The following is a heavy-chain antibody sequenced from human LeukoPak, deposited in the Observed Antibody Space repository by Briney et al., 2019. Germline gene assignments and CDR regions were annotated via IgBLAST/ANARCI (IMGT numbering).Heavy chain of an antibody. CDR2: INSDGINT. CDR1: GFTFSNYW. Sequence: PGGSLRLSCAASGFTFSNYWMHWVRQAPGKGLVWVSRINSDGINTSYADSVKGRFTISRDNAKNTLNLQMNSLRAEDTAVYYCAKGRLRSYYYYMDVWGKGTTVTVSS. D-gene: IGHD4-17*01. V-gene: IGHV3-74*01. CDR3: AKGRLRSYYYYMDV. J-gene: IGHJ6*03.